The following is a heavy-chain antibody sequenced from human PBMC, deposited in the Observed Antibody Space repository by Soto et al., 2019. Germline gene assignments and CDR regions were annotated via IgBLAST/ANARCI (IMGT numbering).Heavy chain of an antibody. CDR3: APLSVSLSGPYGIHV. J-gene: IGHJ6*02. V-gene: IGHV4-4*07. D-gene: IGHD2-15*01. Sequence: SETLSLTCTVSGASISSYYWSWIRQPAGKRLEWIGRMYISGNTNYNPSLKSRVTLSVDTSKNQFSVRLNSVTASDTAVYYCAPLSVSLSGPYGIHVWGQGTTVTVSS. CDR2: MYISGNT. CDR1: GASISSYY.